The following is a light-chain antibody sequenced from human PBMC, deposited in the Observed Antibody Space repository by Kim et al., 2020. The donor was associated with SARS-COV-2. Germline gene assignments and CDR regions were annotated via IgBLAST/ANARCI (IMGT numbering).Light chain of an antibody. Sequence: DIQMTQSPSSLSASVGDRVTITCRASQTINNYLNWYQQKAGKGPKVLIYAASSLQSGVPSRFSGSGSGTEFTLTISSLQHEDFATYYCQQSYRIPLTFGGGTKVEIK. CDR2: AAS. J-gene: IGKJ4*01. CDR1: QTINNY. CDR3: QQSYRIPLT. V-gene: IGKV1-39*01.